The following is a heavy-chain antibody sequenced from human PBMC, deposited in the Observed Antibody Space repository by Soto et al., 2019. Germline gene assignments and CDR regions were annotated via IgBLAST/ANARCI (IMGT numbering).Heavy chain of an antibody. CDR2: INHSGST. J-gene: IGHJ4*02. Sequence: QVQLQQWGAGLLKPSETLSLTCAVYGGSFSGYYWSWIRQPPGKGLEWIGEINHSGSTNYNPSLKSRVTISVDTSKIQFSLKLSSVTAADTAVYYCAKTYSSSWSPFDYWGQGTLVTVSS. CDR3: AKTYSSSWSPFDY. D-gene: IGHD6-13*01. V-gene: IGHV4-34*01. CDR1: GGSFSGYY.